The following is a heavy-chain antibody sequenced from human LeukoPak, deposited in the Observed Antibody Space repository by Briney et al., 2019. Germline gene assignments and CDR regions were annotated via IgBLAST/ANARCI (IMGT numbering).Heavy chain of an antibody. Sequence: SETLSLTCAVYGGSFIGYYWSWIRQPPGKGLEWIGEINHSGSTNYNPSLKSRFTISVDTSKNQFSLKLSSVTAVDTAVYYCARGRIAARLNGVTWIDYWGQGTLVTVSS. CDR2: INHSGST. V-gene: IGHV4-34*01. J-gene: IGHJ4*02. D-gene: IGHD6-6*01. CDR3: ARGRIAARLNGVTWIDY. CDR1: GGSFIGYY.